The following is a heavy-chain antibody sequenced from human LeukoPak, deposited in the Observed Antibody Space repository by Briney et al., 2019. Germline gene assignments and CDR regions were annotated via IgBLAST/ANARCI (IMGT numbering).Heavy chain of an antibody. CDR2: ISPYNGNT. V-gene: IGHV1-18*01. CDR1: GYIFSNFA. D-gene: IGHD3-10*01. Sequence: GASVKVSCKASGYIFSNFAITWVRQAPGQGLEWVGWISPYNGNTNYSPKLQGRVTLTTDTSTSTAYMELRSLRSDDTAVYYCARGGRSGSGSYRIWGQGTMVTVSS. CDR3: ARGGRSGSGSYRI. J-gene: IGHJ3*02.